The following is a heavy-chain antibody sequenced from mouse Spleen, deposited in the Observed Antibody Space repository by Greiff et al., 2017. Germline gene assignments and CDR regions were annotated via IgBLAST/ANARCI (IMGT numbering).Heavy chain of an antibody. CDR1: GYTFTDHT. CDR3: ATTAPYWYFDV. D-gene: IGHD1-2*01. Sequence: VKLMESDAELVKPGASVKISCKVSGYTFTDHTIHWMKQRPEQGLEWIGYIYPRDGSTKYNEKFKGKATLTADKSSSTAYMQLNSLTSEDSAVYFCATTAPYWYFDVWGAGTTVTVSS. CDR2: IYPRDGST. V-gene: IGHV1-78*01. J-gene: IGHJ1*01.